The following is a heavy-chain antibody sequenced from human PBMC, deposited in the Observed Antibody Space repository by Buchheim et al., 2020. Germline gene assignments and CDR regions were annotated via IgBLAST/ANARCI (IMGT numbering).Heavy chain of an antibody. CDR1: GFTFSSYG. CDR3: AKSGEGGQYYMDV. D-gene: IGHD3-16*01. J-gene: IGHJ6*03. CDR2: ISYDGSNK. Sequence: QVQLVESGGGVVQPGRSLRLSCAASGFTFSSYGMHWVRQAPGKGLEWVAVISYDGSNKYYADSVKGRFTISRDNSKNTLYLQMNSLRADDTAVYYCAKSGEGGQYYMDVWGKGTT. V-gene: IGHV3-30*18.